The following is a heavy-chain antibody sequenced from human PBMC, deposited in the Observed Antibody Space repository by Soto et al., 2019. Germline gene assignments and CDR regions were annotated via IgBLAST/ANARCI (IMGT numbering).Heavy chain of an antibody. V-gene: IGHV1-69*13. J-gene: IGHJ6*02. CDR2: IIPIFGTA. D-gene: IGHD3-10*01. CDR3: ARAYYYGSGSPIYGMDV. CDR1: GGTFSSYA. Sequence: GASVKVSCKASGGTFSSYAISWVRQAPGQGLEWMGGIIPIFGTANYAQKFQGRVTITADESTSTAYMEPSSLRSEDTAVYYCARAYYYGSGSPIYGMDVWGQGTTVTVSS.